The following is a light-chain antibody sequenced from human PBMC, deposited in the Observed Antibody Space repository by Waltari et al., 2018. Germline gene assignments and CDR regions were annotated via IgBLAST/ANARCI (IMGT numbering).Light chain of an antibody. CDR3: LQDYIYPRT. CDR2: AAS. CDR1: QDIRSD. J-gene: IGKJ2*01. V-gene: IGKV1-6*01. Sequence: AIQMTQSPSSLPASVGDRVTITCRASQDIRSDLGWYQQKPGKAPKLLIYAASTLPSGVPSRFSGSGSGTDFTLTISSLQPEDFATYYCLQDYIYPRTFGQGTKLEIE.